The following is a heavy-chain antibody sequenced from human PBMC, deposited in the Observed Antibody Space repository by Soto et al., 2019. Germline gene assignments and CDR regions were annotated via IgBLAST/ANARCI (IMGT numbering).Heavy chain of an antibody. D-gene: IGHD1-26*01. CDR1: GFTFSSYG. J-gene: IGHJ3*02. CDR3: ARPRSYRRRYDAFDI. V-gene: IGHV3-33*01. CDR2: IWYDGSNK. Sequence: QVQLVESGGGVVQPGRSLRLSCAASGFTFSSYGMHWVRQAPGKGLEWVAVIWYDGSNKYYADSVKGRFTISRDNSKNTLYLQMNSLRAEDTAVYYCARPRSYRRRYDAFDIWGQGRMVTVSS.